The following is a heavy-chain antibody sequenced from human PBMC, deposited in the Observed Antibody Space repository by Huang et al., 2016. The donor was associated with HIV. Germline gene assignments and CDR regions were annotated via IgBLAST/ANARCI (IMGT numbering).Heavy chain of an antibody. Sequence: QVHLVQSGAEVKKPGSSVRVSCTASGISWVRQAPGQGLEWLGGILTMLWRANYEQKMSDIVTMTARESTTTVYRDLTSLRPEDTAVYYCASGASYEIWTPYYSGWHYSMDVWGEGTTVTVSS. CDR2: ILTMLWRA. J-gene: IGHJ6*03. CDR1: G. V-gene: IGHV1-69*13. D-gene: IGHD3-9*01. CDR3: ASGASYEIWTPYYSGWHYSMDV.